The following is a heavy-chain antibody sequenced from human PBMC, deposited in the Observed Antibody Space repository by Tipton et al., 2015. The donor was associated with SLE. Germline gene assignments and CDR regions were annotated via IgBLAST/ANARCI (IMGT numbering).Heavy chain of an antibody. V-gene: IGHV4-4*02. CDR1: GGSISRNNW. J-gene: IGHJ2*01. D-gene: IGHD6-6*01. Sequence: SLRLSCAVFGGSISRNNWWSWVRQPPGKGLEWIGEINQSGNTDYKSSLKSRVTISVDTSKNQFSLRLSSVTAADTAVYYCARVYSSSSEYFDLWGRGTLVTVSS. CDR2: INQSGNT. CDR3: ARVYSSSSEYFDL.